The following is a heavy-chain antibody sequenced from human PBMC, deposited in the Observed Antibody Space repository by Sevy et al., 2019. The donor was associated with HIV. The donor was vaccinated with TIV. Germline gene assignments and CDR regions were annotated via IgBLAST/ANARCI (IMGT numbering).Heavy chain of an antibody. CDR2: FDPEDGET. D-gene: IGHD3-22*01. CDR1: GSTLTRLA. Sequence: ASVKVSCKVSGSTLTRLAIHWVRQAPGKGPEWMGSFDPEDGETTYSQKFQGRVTMTEDTSTDTGYMELSSLRSEDTAVYYCATTKDYYDSSGSPFDDWGQGTLVTVSS. V-gene: IGHV1-24*01. J-gene: IGHJ4*02. CDR3: ATTKDYYDSSGSPFDD.